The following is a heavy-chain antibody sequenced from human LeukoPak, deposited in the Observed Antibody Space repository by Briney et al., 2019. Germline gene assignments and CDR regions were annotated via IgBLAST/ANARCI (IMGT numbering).Heavy chain of an antibody. Sequence: ASVKVSCKASGYTFTGYYMYWVRQAPGQGLEWMGWINPNSGNTGYAQKFQGRVTITGNTSISTAYMELSSLRSEDTAVYYCARRRNYYYDSSSYYEDWGQGTLVTVSS. CDR1: GYTFTGYY. D-gene: IGHD3-22*01. CDR2: INPNSGNT. V-gene: IGHV1-8*03. CDR3: ARRRNYYYDSSSYYED. J-gene: IGHJ4*02.